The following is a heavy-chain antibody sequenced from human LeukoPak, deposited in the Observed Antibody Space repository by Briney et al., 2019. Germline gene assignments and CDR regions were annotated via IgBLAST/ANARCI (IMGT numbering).Heavy chain of an antibody. CDR1: GYTFTSYG. V-gene: IGHV1-18*01. J-gene: IGHJ4*02. D-gene: IGHD1-26*01. Sequence: ASVKVSCKASGYTFTSYGISWVRQAPGQGLEWMGWISAYNGNTNYAQKLQGRVTMTTDTSTSTAYMELRSLRSDDTAVYYCARNMDSGGYYLRGVFDYWGQGTLVTVSS. CDR3: ARNMDSGGYYLRGVFDY. CDR2: ISAYNGNT.